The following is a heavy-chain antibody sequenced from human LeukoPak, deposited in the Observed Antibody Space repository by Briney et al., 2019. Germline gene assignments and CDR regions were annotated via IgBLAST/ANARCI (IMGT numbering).Heavy chain of an antibody. D-gene: IGHD1-26*01. J-gene: IGHJ4*02. Sequence: PGGSLRLSCAASGFTFSSYAMHWVRQAPGKGLEWVAVISYDGSNKYYADSVKGRFTISRDNAKNSLYLQMNSLRAEDTALYYCAKDMASGSRGRFDYWGQGILVTVSS. CDR2: ISYDGSNK. V-gene: IGHV3-30-3*01. CDR3: AKDMASGSRGRFDY. CDR1: GFTFSSYA.